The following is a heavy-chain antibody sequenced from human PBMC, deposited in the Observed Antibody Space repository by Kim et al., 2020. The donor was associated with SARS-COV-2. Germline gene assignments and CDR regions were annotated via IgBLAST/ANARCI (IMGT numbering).Heavy chain of an antibody. V-gene: IGHV1-69*13. D-gene: IGHD6-19*01. Sequence: SVKVSCKASGGTFSSYAISWVRQAPGQGLEWMGGIIPIFGTANYAQKFQGRVTITADESTSTAYMELSSLRSEDTAVYYCARSSGWENWFDPWGQGTLVTVSS. CDR3: ARSSGWENWFDP. CDR2: IIPIFGTA. J-gene: IGHJ5*02. CDR1: GGTFSSYA.